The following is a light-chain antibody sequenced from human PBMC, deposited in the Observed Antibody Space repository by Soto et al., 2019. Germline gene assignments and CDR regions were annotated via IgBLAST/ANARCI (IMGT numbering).Light chain of an antibody. Sequence: QSVLTQPASVSGSPGQSITISCTGTSSDVGNYNSVSWYQQHPGKAPQLMIYDVSNRPSGVSNRFSGSKSGNTASLTISGLQAEDEADYYCSSYTSSTLFGGGTKLTVL. CDR2: DVS. J-gene: IGLJ2*01. CDR1: SSDVGNYNS. V-gene: IGLV2-14*03. CDR3: SSYTSSTL.